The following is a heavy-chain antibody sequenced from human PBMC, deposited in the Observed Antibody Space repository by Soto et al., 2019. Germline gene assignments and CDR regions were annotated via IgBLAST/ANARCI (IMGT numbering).Heavy chain of an antibody. CDR3: ARDREYYGSGFNMDV. CDR1: GFTFSNYN. Sequence: GGSLRLSCAASGFTFSNYNMNWVRQAPGKGLEWVSAMSSGSTYIYYADSVKGRFTISRDNAKNSLFPQMRSLRAEDTAVYYCARDREYYGSGFNMDVWGQGTTVTVSS. CDR2: MSSGSTYI. D-gene: IGHD3-10*01. J-gene: IGHJ6*02. V-gene: IGHV3-21*01.